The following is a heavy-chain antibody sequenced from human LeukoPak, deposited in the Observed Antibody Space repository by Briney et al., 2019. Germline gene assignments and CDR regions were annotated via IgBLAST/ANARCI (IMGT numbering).Heavy chain of an antibody. CDR1: GFTLSSYG. CDR3: AKDGSSGHYYYYYMDV. Sequence: GGSLRLSCAASGFTLSSYGMHWVRQAPGKGLEWVAFIRYDGSNKYYADSVKGRFTISRDNSKNTLYLQMNSLRADDTALYYCAKDGSSGHYYYYYMDVWGRGTTVTISS. J-gene: IGHJ6*03. D-gene: IGHD6-13*01. CDR2: IRYDGSNK. V-gene: IGHV3-30*02.